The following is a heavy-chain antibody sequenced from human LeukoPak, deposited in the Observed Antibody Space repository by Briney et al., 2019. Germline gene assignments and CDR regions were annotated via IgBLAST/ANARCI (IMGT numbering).Heavy chain of an antibody. J-gene: IGHJ2*01. CDR1: GYSISSCYY. D-gene: IGHD6-25*01. Sequence: SETLSLTCTVSGYSISSCYYWGWIRPPPGKGLEWIGSIYHSGSTYYNPSLKSRVTISVDTSKNQFSLKLSSVTAADTAVYYCARDSASPDLWGRGTLVAVSS. CDR2: IYHSGST. CDR3: ARDSASPDL. V-gene: IGHV4-38-2*02.